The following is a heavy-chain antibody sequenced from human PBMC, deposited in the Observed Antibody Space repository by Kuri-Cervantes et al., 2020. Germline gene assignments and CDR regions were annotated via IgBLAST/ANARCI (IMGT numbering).Heavy chain of an antibody. CDR2: VSSDGSNK. CDR3: ARGGFLEWLSYPDY. Sequence: GGSLRLSCAASGFTFNTYAVHWVRQAPGKGLEWVAVVSSDGSNKYYADSVKDRFTISRDNSKNTLYLQMNSLRAEDTAVYYCARGGFLEWLSYPDYWGQGTLVTVSS. CDR1: GFTFNTYA. V-gene: IGHV3-30-3*01. D-gene: IGHD3-3*01. J-gene: IGHJ4*02.